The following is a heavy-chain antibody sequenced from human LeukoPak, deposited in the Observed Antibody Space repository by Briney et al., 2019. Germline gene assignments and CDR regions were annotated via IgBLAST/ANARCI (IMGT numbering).Heavy chain of an antibody. D-gene: IGHD6-6*01. Sequence: ASVKVSCKASGYTFTGYYMHWVRQAPGQGLDWMGWINPNSGGTNYAQKFQGRVTMTRDTSISTAYMELSRLRSDDTAVYYCARDISSSSHWFDPWGQGTLVTVSS. CDR3: ARDISSSSHWFDP. V-gene: IGHV1-2*02. J-gene: IGHJ5*02. CDR1: GYTFTGYY. CDR2: INPNSGGT.